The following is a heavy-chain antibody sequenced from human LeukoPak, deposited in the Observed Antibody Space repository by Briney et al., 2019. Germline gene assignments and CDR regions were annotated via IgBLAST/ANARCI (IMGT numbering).Heavy chain of an antibody. D-gene: IGHD5-18*01. CDR2: IYYSGST. CDR1: GGSISSSSYY. J-gene: IGHJ6*02. Sequence: KPSETLSLTCTVSGGSISSSSYYWGWIRQPPGKGLEWIGSIYYSGSTYYNPSLQSRVTISEDTSKNQFSLKLTSVTAADTAVYYCARLATAMVTLGVWGQGTTVTVSS. CDR3: ARLATAMVTLGV. V-gene: IGHV4-39*01.